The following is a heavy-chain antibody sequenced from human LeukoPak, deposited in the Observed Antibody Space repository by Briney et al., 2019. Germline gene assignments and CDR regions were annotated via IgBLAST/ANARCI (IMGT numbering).Heavy chain of an antibody. Sequence: SETLSLTCTVSGGSISPLYWGWIRQPPGKGLEFIGYIYYSGTTNYNPSLRSRVTLSVDTSKSQFSLKLSPVTAADTAVYYCARGGVAAKYYFDYWGPGTLVTVSS. CDR3: ARGGVAAKYYFDY. V-gene: IGHV4-59*11. J-gene: IGHJ4*02. CDR1: GGSISPLY. CDR2: IYYSGTT. D-gene: IGHD3-10*01.